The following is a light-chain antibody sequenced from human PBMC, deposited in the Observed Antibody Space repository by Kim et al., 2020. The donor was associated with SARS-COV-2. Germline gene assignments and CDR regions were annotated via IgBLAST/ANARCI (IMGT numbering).Light chain of an antibody. CDR2: GAS. CDR1: QSVSSN. V-gene: IGKV3-15*01. CDR3: QQYNNWPPMYT. Sequence: PGERATLSGRASQSVSSNLAWYQQKPGQSPRLLIYGASTRATDIPARFSGSGSGTEFTLTISSLQSEDSAVYYCQQYNNWPPMYTFGQGTKVDIK. J-gene: IGKJ2*01.